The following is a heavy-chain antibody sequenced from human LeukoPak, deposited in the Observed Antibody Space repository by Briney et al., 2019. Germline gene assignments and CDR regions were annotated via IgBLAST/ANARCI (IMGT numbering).Heavy chain of an antibody. CDR3: ARGRATVLSWFDH. CDR2: INHSGST. Sequence: SETLSLTCAVYGGSFSRYYWSWIRQPPGKGLEWIGEINHSGSTNYNPSRKSRVTISVDTSKNQFSLKLSSVTAADTAVYYCARGRATVLSWFDHWGQGTLVTVSS. D-gene: IGHD4-11*01. V-gene: IGHV4-34*01. CDR1: GGSFSRYY. J-gene: IGHJ5*02.